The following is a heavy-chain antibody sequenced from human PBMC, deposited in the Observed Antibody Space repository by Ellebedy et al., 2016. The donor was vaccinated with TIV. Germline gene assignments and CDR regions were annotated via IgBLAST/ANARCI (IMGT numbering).Heavy chain of an antibody. CDR1: GGSFSGYY. J-gene: IGHJ4*02. Sequence: SETLSLXXAVYGGSFSGYYWSWIRQPPGKGLEWIGYIYYSGSTNYNPSLKSRVTISVGTSKNQFSLNLTSVTAADTAVYYCARERARSGWYKQLDYWGQGTLVTVSS. V-gene: IGHV4-34*11. CDR2: IYYSGST. CDR3: ARERARSGWYKQLDY. D-gene: IGHD6-19*01.